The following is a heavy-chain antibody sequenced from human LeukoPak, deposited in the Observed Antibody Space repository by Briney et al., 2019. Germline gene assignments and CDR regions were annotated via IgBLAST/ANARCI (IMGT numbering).Heavy chain of an antibody. J-gene: IGHJ6*02. Sequence: PGGSLRFSCAASGFTFSDYYMSWIRQAPGKGLEWVSYISSSGSTIYYADSVKGRFTISRDNAKNSLYLQMNSLRAEDTAVYYCARGPPYYDILTGERAYYYYYGMDVWGQGTTVTVSS. CDR1: GFTFSDYY. CDR3: ARGPPYYDILTGERAYYYYYGMDV. D-gene: IGHD3-9*01. V-gene: IGHV3-11*01. CDR2: ISSSGSTI.